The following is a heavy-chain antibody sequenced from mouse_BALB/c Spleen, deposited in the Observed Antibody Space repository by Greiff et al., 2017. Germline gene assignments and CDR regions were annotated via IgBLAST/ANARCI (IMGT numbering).Heavy chain of an antibody. CDR1: GFTFNTNA. J-gene: IGHJ4*01. CDR2: IRSKSNNYAT. Sequence: EAGGGLVQPKGSLKLSCAASGFTFNTNAMNWVRQAPGKGLEWVARIRSKSNNYATYYAESVKDRFTISRDDSQSMLYLQMNNLKTEDTAMYYCVREYGNYVLDAMDYWGQGTSVTVSS. V-gene: IGHV10S3*01. CDR3: VREYGNYVLDAMDY. D-gene: IGHD2-10*02.